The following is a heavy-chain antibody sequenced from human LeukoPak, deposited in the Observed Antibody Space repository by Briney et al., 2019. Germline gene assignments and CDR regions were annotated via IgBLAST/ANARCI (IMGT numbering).Heavy chain of an antibody. CDR1: GFTFSSYA. Sequence: ESGGSLRLSCAASGFTFSSYAMSWVRQARGKGLEWVSSISSSSSYIYYADSVKGRFTISRDNAKNSLYLQMNSLRAEDTGVYYCARARGSLVLFDYWGQGTLVTVSS. D-gene: IGHD1-26*01. V-gene: IGHV3-21*01. CDR2: ISSSSSYI. J-gene: IGHJ4*02. CDR3: ARARGSLVLFDY.